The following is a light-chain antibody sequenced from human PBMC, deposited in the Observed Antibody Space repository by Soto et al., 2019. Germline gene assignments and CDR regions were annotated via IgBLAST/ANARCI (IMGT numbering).Light chain of an antibody. CDR2: LAT. CDR3: QKYNSAPWT. V-gene: IGKV1-27*01. Sequence: DIQMTQSPSSLSASVGDRVTITCRASQGISNNLAWFQQKPGKVPKLLIYLATTLQSGVPSRFSGRGSATDFTLTISSLQPEDVATYYCQKYNSAPWTFGQGTRVEI. CDR1: QGISNN. J-gene: IGKJ1*01.